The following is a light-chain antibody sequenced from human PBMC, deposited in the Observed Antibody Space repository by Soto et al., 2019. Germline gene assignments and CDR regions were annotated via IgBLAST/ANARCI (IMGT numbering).Light chain of an antibody. CDR3: VQRTTWPWT. J-gene: IGKJ1*01. CDR1: QSVSVH. Sequence: EIVLTQSPGTLSLSPGERATLSCRASQSVSVHLAWYQQKPGQAPRLLIYDASNRATGIPARFSGSGSGTDLTLTISSLEPEDFAVYHCVQRTTWPWTCGQGSKVEIK. V-gene: IGKV3-11*01. CDR2: DAS.